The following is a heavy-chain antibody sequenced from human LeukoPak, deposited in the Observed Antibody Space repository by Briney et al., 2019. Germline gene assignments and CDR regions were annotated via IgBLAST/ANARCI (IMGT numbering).Heavy chain of an antibody. CDR3: ARGESLLTGRSLDY. V-gene: IGHV3-33*08. J-gene: IGHJ4*02. Sequence: GGSLRLSCTASPLTFNSYSLIWVRQAPGKGLEWVAVIWYDGSNKYYADSVKGRFTISRDNSKNTLYLQMNSLRAEDTAVYYCARGESLLTGRSLDYWGQGTLVTVSS. CDR1: PLTFNSYS. CDR2: IWYDGSNK. D-gene: IGHD3-9*01.